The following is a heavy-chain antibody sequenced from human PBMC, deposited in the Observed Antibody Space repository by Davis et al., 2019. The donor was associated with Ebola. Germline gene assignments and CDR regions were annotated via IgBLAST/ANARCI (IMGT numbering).Heavy chain of an antibody. Sequence: GGSLRLSCAASGFTFSRYNMNWVRQAPGKGLEWVSTISNTGRYIFYADSLKGRFTISRDNAKNTLYLQMNSLRPEDTAVYYCAKTRSNWWNDALEIWGRGTMVIVSS. CDR1: GFTFSRYN. D-gene: IGHD2-8*02. CDR3: AKTRSNWWNDALEI. J-gene: IGHJ3*02. V-gene: IGHV3-21*01. CDR2: ISNTGRYI.